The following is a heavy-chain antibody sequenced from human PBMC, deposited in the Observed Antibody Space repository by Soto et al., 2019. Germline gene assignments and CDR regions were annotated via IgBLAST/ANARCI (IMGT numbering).Heavy chain of an antibody. CDR1: GFIFSDYA. Sequence: EVQLLESGGGLVQPGGSLRLACAASGFIFSDYAITWVRQAPGKGLEWVSALTANGDSTYYAGSVKGRFTLSRDNSKNTLYLQMNGLSAEDTAVYYCAKVASGSGSYYLDYWGQGTLVTVSS. CDR3: AKVASGSGSYYLDY. D-gene: IGHD1-26*01. J-gene: IGHJ4*02. CDR2: LTANGDST. V-gene: IGHV3-23*01.